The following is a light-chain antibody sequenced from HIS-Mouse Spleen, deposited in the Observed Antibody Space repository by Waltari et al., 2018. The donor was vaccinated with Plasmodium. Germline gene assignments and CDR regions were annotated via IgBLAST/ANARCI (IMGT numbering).Light chain of an antibody. CDR1: QSVSSY. Sequence: EIVLTQSPATLSLSPGERATLSCRASQSVSSYLAWYQQKPGHAPRLLIYDASHRATGIPDRFSGSGSGTDFTLTISSLEPEDFAVYYCQQRSNWPRVLTFGGGTKVEIK. J-gene: IGKJ4*01. CDR3: QQRSNWPRVLT. CDR2: DAS. V-gene: IGKV3-11*01.